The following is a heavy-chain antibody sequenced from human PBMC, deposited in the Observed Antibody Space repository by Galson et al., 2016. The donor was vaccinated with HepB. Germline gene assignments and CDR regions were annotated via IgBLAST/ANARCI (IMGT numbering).Heavy chain of an antibody. V-gene: IGHV3-73*01. CDR2: IRRKTNNYET. D-gene: IGHD4-17*01. J-gene: IGHJ3*02. CDR3: TRPYYGDFDAFGI. Sequence: SLRLSCAASGFTFSGSPLHWVRQASGKGLEWVGRIRRKTNNYETAYGVSVTGRFTISRDDSKNTAYLQMNSLKIEETAVYYCTRPYYGDFDAFGIWGQGTMVTVSS. CDR1: GFTFSGSP.